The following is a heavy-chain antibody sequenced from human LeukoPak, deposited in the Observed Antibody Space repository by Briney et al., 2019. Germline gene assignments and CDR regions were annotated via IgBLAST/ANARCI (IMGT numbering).Heavy chain of an antibody. J-gene: IGHJ5*02. CDR3: ARDTYYYDSSAYYHNWFDP. V-gene: IGHV4-61*02. Sequence: SQTLSLXCTVSGGSISSGNYYWSWIRQPAGKGLEWIGRIYTSGITNYNPSLKSRVTISVDTSKNQFSLKLTSVTAADTAVYYCARDTYYYDSSAYYHNWFDPWGQGTLVTVSS. CDR1: GGSISSGNYY. CDR2: IYTSGIT. D-gene: IGHD3-22*01.